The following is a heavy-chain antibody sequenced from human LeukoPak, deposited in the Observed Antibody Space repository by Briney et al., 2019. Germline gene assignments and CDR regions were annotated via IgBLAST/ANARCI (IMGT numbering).Heavy chain of an antibody. CDR1: GYTFTGYY. CDR2: INPNSGGT. D-gene: IGHD3-16*02. V-gene: IGHV1-2*02. CDR3: ARVAGYRYPYDY. Sequence: GASVKVSCKASGYTFTGYYMHWVRPAPGQGLEWMGWINPNSGGTNYAQKFQGRVTMTRDTSISTAYMELSRLRSDDTAVYYCARVAGYRYPYDYWGQGTLVTVSS. J-gene: IGHJ4*02.